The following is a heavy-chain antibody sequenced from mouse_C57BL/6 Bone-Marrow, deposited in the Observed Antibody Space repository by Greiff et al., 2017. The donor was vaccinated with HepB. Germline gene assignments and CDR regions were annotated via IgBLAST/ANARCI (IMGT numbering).Heavy chain of an antibody. CDR3: ARDWGLWYRGGFDY. D-gene: IGHD6-2*01. CDR1: GFTFSSYA. CDR2: ISDGGSYT. J-gene: IGHJ2*01. Sequence: EVKLMESGGGLVKPGGSLKLSCAASGFTFSSYAMSWVRQTPEKRLEWVATISDGGSYTYYPDNVKGRFTISRDNAKNNLYLQMSHLKSEDTAMYYGARDWGLWYRGGFDYWGQGTTLTVSS. V-gene: IGHV5-4*01.